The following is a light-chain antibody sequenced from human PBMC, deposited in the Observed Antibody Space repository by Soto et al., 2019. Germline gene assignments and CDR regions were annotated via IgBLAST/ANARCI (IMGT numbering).Light chain of an antibody. J-gene: IGLJ3*02. CDR3: AAWDDSRSAYEV. Sequence: QSVLTQPPSASATPGQRVTISCSGSSSNIGSNYVYWYQQFPGTAPKLLIYRNNQRPSGVPDRFSGSKSGTSASLAISGLLSEDEADYYCAAWDDSRSAYEVFGGGTQLTVL. CDR1: SSNIGSNY. CDR2: RNN. V-gene: IGLV1-47*01.